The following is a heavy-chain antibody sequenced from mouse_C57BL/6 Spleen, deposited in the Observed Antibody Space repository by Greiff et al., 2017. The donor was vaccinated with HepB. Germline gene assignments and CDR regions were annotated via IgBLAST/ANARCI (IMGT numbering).Heavy chain of an antibody. V-gene: IGHV3-6*01. CDR2: ISYDGSN. Sequence: EVKLVESGPGLVKPSQSLSLTCSVTGYSITSGYYWNWIRQFPGNKLEWMGYISYDGSNNYNPSLKNRISITRDTSKNQFFLKLNSVTTEDTATYYCARTSVTTVVATDYFDYWGQGTTLTVSS. CDR1: GYSITSGYY. J-gene: IGHJ2*01. D-gene: IGHD1-1*01. CDR3: ARTSVTTVVATDYFDY.